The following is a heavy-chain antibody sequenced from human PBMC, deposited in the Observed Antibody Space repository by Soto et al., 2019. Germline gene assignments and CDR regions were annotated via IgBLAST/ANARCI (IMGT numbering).Heavy chain of an antibody. CDR3: AKGRPGGRNSDFYFDF. J-gene: IGHJ5*01. CDR1: GFKFSNYA. V-gene: IGHV3-23*01. D-gene: IGHD1-26*01. CDR2: ISATGGGT. Sequence: QPGGSLRLSWAASGFKFSNYAMSWVRQAPGKGMEWLSLISATGGGTYYADSVKGRFTISRDNSHNTLYLQVHSLTAEDTAVYYCAKGRPGGRNSDFYFDFWGRGGQV.